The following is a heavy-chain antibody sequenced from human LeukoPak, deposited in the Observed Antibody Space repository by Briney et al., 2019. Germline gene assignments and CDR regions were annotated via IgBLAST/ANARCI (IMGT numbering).Heavy chain of an antibody. D-gene: IGHD5-24*01. CDR3: ARDGVRDGLYFDY. V-gene: IGHV3-7*01. Sequence: GGSLRLSCAASGFTFSSYWMSWVRQAPGKGLEWVANIKQDGSEKYYVDSVKGRFTISRDNAKNSLYLQMNSLRAEDTSVYYCARDGVRDGLYFDYWGQGTLVTVSS. CDR2: IKQDGSEK. J-gene: IGHJ4*02. CDR1: GFTFSSYW.